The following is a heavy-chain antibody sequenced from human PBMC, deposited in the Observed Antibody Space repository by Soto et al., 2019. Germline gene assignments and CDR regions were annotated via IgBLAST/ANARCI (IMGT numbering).Heavy chain of an antibody. J-gene: IGHJ3*02. CDR2: IYYSGST. CDR3: ARDFPIPRGGSCLGGAFVI. Sequence: PSETLSLTCTVSGGSISSGDYYWSWIRQPPGKGLEWIGYIYYSGSTYYNPSLKSRVTISVDTSKNQFSLKLSSVTAADTAVYYCARDFPIPRGGSCLGGAFVIWGQGTIVTVSS. V-gene: IGHV4-30-4*01. CDR1: GGSISSGDYY. D-gene: IGHD2-15*01.